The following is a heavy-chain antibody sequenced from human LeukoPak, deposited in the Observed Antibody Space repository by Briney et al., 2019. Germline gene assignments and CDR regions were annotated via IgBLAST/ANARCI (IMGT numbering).Heavy chain of an antibody. V-gene: IGHV3-23*01. CDR3: ASHGITMEEHFQH. J-gene: IGHJ1*01. Sequence: GGSLRLSCAASGFTFSTYAMSSVRQAPGKGLEWVSAIRGGGATTYYADSVKGRFTISRDNSKNTLYLQMNSLRAEDTAVYYCASHGITMEEHFQHWGQGTLVTVSS. CDR1: GFTFSTYA. D-gene: IGHD3-10*01. CDR2: IRGGGATT.